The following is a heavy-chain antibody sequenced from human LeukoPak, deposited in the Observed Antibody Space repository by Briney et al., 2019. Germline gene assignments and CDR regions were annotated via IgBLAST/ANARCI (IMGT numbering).Heavy chain of an antibody. CDR1: GKSFSGYY. CDR2: INHRGST. V-gene: IGHV4-34*01. D-gene: IGHD3-3*01. J-gene: IGHJ4*02. Sequence: KPSETLSLNCDVYGKSFSGYYWSWIRQTPGKGLEWIGEINHRGSTNYNPSLNSRVSISVDTSKKQLSLKLFSVTAADTAVYYCARGRITVYGVVIADEYSGEGTLVTVSS. CDR3: ARGRITVYGVVIADEY.